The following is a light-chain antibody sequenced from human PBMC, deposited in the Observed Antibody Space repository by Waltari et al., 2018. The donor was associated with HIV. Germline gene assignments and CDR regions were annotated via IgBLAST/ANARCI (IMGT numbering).Light chain of an antibody. CDR3: QAWGSTTSGV. CDR1: DLGDKS. CDR2: QDN. V-gene: IGLV3-1*01. J-gene: IGLJ3*02. Sequence: SYEVTQPPSVAVSPGQTAPLTCTGYDLGDKSTCWYQQKPGQSPLLVIYQDNKRPSGIPERFSGSSSGHTATLTISGTLPMDEADYYCQAWGSTTSGVFGRGTRLTVL.